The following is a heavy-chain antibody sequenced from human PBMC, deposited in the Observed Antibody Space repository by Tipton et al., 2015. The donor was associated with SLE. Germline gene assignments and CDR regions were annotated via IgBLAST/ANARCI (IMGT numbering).Heavy chain of an antibody. CDR3: AGISGHDFYNWLDP. J-gene: IGHJ5*02. V-gene: IGHV4-59*11. CDR1: GASISGRS. CDR2: VDSTDNT. D-gene: IGHD5-12*01. Sequence: TLSLTCIVSGASISGRSWSWIRQAPGKGLEWIGYVDSTDNTNYNPSLKSRLTISVDTSNSQFSLTLDSVTAADTAVYYCAGISGHDFYNWLDPWGQGTLVSVSS.